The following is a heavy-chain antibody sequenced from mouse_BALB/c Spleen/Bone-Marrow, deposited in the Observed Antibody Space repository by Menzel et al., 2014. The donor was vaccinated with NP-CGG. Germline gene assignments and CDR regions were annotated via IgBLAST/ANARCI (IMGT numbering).Heavy chain of an antibody. CDR1: GYSFTGYT. Sequence: VQLQQPGPELVKPGASMKISCKASGYSFTGYTMNWVKQSHGKNLEWTGLINPYNGGTSYNQKFKGKATLTVDKSSSTAYMELLSLTSEDSAVYYCARDGNGFAYWGQGTLVTVSA. D-gene: IGHD2-1*01. V-gene: IGHV1-18*01. CDR3: ARDGNGFAY. CDR2: INPYNGGT. J-gene: IGHJ3*01.